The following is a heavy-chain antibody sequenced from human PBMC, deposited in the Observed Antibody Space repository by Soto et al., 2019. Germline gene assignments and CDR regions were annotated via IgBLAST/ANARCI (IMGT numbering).Heavy chain of an antibody. CDR1: GFTFSSYW. J-gene: IGHJ5*02. V-gene: IGHV3-74*01. Sequence: GGSLRLSCAASGFTFSSYWMHWVRQAPGKGLVWVSRINSDGSNTSYADSVKGRFTISRDNAKNTLYLQMNSLRAEDTAVYYCARTGLVAARLFFDPAQGGWFDPWGQGTLVTVSS. CDR2: INSDGSNT. D-gene: IGHD6-6*01. CDR3: ARTGLVAARLFFDPAQGGWFDP.